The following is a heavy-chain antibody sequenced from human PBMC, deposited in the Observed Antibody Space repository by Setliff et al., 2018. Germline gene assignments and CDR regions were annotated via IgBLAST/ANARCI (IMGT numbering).Heavy chain of an antibody. CDR3: ARNVAQYYYDSRGSFDY. CDR2: VYDSGTT. D-gene: IGHD3-22*01. J-gene: IGHJ4*02. CDR1: GGSISSISYY. V-gene: IGHV4-39*01. Sequence: PSETLSLTCTVPGGSISSISYYWGWIRQPPGKGLEWIGTVYDSGTTYYNPSLKGRVTIFVDTSKNQFSLKLTSVTAADTAMYYCARNVAQYYYDSRGSFDYWGQGTLVTVSS.